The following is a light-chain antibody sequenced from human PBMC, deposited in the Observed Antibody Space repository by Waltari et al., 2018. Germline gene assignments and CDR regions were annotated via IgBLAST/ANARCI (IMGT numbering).Light chain of an antibody. V-gene: IGKV3-15*01. CDR1: QSVSSN. CDR3: QQYNNLYT. J-gene: IGKJ2*01. CDR2: GAS. Sequence: ETVMTQSPATLSVSPGERATLSCRASQSVSSNLAWYQQKPGQAPRLLIYGASTRATGIPARFSGSGSGTEFTLTISSLQSEDFAVYYCQQYNNLYTFGQGTKLEI.